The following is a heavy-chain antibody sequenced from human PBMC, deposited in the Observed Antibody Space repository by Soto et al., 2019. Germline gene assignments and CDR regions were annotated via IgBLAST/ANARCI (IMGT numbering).Heavy chain of an antibody. Sequence: ASVKVSCKASGYTFTGYYMHWVRQAPGQGLEWMGWINPNSGGTNYAQKFQGWVTMTRDTSISTAYMELSRLRSDDTAVYYCARDEKWGSYYYGMDVWGQGTTVTVSS. CDR1: GYTFTGYY. D-gene: IGHD1-26*01. CDR3: ARDEKWGSYYYGMDV. V-gene: IGHV1-2*04. CDR2: INPNSGGT. J-gene: IGHJ6*02.